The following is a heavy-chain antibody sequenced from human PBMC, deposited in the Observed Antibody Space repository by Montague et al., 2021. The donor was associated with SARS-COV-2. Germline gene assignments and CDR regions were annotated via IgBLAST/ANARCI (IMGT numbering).Heavy chain of an antibody. D-gene: IGHD5-18*01. CDR1: GFTFSSYS. Sequence: SLRLSCAASGFTFSSYSMNWVRQAPGKGLEWVSSISSSSYIYYADSVKGRCTISRDNAKNSLYLQINSLVAEDTAVYYYASGQSGYSYGYPPYFDYWGQGTLVTVSS. V-gene: IGHV3-21*01. CDR2: ISSSSYI. J-gene: IGHJ4*02. CDR3: ASGQSGYSYGYPPYFDY.